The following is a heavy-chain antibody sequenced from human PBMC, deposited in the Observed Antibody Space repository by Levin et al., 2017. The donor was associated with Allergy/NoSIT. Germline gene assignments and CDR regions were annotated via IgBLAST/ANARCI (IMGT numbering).Heavy chain of an antibody. Sequence: GGSLRLSCKGSGYSFTSYWIGWVRQMPGKGLEWMGIIYPGDSDTRYSPSFQGQVTISADKSISTAYLQWSSLKASDTAMYYCASSVGRLGTPDDYYYYGMDVWGQGTTVTVSS. CDR2: IYPGDSDT. CDR1: GYSFTSYW. D-gene: IGHD1-14*01. J-gene: IGHJ6*02. CDR3: ASSVGRLGTPDDYYYYGMDV. V-gene: IGHV5-51*01.